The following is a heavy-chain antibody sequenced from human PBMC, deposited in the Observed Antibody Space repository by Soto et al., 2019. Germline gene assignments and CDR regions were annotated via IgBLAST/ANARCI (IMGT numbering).Heavy chain of an antibody. V-gene: IGHV4-30-2*01. CDR3: ARVERTLSTPFAYGMDV. Sequence: QLQLQESGSGLVKPSQTLSLTCTVSGGSINSGGYSWIWIRQPPGKGLEWIGYIYHTGNTFYNPCLQSRVTISVDKSKNQFSLSLGSVTAADTAMYYCARVERTLSTPFAYGMDVWGQGTTVTVSS. J-gene: IGHJ6*02. CDR2: IYHTGNT. CDR1: GGSINSGGYS. D-gene: IGHD2-2*01.